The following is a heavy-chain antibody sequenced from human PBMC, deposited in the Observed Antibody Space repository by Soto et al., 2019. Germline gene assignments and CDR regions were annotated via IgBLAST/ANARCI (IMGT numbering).Heavy chain of an antibody. CDR2: INTGNGNT. D-gene: IGHD3-10*01. CDR3: ARVGSFGEPLEY. Sequence: QVQLVQSGAEVKKPGASVKVSCKTSGYTFNTYPMHWVRQSPGQRLEWMGWINTGNGNTRYSQKFQDRLTFIADTSASTAYMELSSLRSEDTAVYYCARVGSFGEPLEYWGQGTLVIVSS. V-gene: IGHV1-3*04. CDR1: GYTFNTYP. J-gene: IGHJ4*02.